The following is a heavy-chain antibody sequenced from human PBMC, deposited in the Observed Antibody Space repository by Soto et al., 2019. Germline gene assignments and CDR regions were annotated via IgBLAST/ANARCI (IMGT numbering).Heavy chain of an antibody. CDR3: ARETVTTLYY. J-gene: IGHJ4*02. CDR1: GFGITNYW. D-gene: IGHD4-17*01. CDR2: ISSDGSTA. V-gene: IGHV3-74*01. Sequence: EVQLVESGGGLVQPGGSLRLSCVASGFGITNYWMHWVRQAPGKGLVWVSRISSDGSTARYADSVKGRFTISRDNAKNTLYLQMNSLRADDTAVYYCARETVTTLYYWGQGTLVTVSS.